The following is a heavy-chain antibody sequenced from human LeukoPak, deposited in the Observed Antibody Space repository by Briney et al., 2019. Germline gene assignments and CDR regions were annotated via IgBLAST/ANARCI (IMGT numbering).Heavy chain of an antibody. J-gene: IGHJ4*02. V-gene: IGHV3-33*01. Sequence: GRSLRLSCTASGFTFSYYGMHWVRQAPGKGLEWVAVMWSNGYSRYYADSVKGRFTISRDNSKNTLYLEMNSLRAEDTAVYSCARDFDTSGHYLFDYRGQGTLVSVSS. CDR2: MWSNGYSR. CDR1: GFTFSYYG. D-gene: IGHD3-22*01. CDR3: ARDFDTSGHYLFDY.